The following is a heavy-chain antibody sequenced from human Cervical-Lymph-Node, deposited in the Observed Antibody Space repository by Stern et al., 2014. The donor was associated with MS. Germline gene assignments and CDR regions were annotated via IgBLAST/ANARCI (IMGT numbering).Heavy chain of an antibody. Sequence: EVQLVESGGGLVQPGGSLRLSCAASGFTFSSYAMSWVRQAPGKGLEWVAALSGSGGSTYYADSVKGRLSMPRANSTDTLYLKMNSLRAEDTAVYYCAKEHGYNPGAFYFDYWGQGTLVTVSS. CDR3: AKEHGYNPGAFYFDY. J-gene: IGHJ4*02. CDR2: LSGSGGST. D-gene: IGHD5-24*01. V-gene: IGHV3-23*04. CDR1: GFTFSSYA.